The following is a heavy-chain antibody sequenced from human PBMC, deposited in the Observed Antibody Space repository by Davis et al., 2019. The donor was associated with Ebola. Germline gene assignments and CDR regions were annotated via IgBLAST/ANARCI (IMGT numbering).Heavy chain of an antibody. V-gene: IGHV4-59*01. J-gene: IGHJ3*02. CDR1: GGSISSYY. Sequence: PSETLSLTCTVSGGSISSYYWSWIRQPPGKGLEWIGYIYYSGSTNYNPSLKSRVTISVDTSKNQFSLKLSSVTAADTAVYYCARGEYSSSPCAFDIWGQGTMVTVSS. CDR2: IYYSGST. D-gene: IGHD6-6*01. CDR3: ARGEYSSSPCAFDI.